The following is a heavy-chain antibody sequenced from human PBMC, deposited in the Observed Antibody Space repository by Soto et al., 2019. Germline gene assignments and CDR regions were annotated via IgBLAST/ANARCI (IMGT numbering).Heavy chain of an antibody. D-gene: IGHD6-19*01. V-gene: IGHV3-21*01. CDR1: GFTFSSYS. J-gene: IGHJ4*02. CDR3: ARGAGSAGDYFDY. CDR2: ISSSSSYI. Sequence: EVQLVESGGGLVKPGGSLRLSCAASGFTFSSYSMNWVRQAPGKGLEWVSSISSSSSYIYYADSVKGRFTISRDNAQNSLYLQMNSRRAEDTAVYYCARGAGSAGDYFDYWGQGTLVTVSS.